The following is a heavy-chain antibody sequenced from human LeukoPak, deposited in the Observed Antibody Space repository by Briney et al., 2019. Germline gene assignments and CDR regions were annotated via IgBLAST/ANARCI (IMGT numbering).Heavy chain of an antibody. CDR1: GGSISSYY. CDR3: ARDPHNLNWFDP. J-gene: IGHJ5*02. Sequence: SETLSLTCTVSGGSISSYYWSWIRQPPGKGLEWVGYIYYSGRTNYHPSLKSRVTISVDTSKNRFSLKLSSVTAADTAVYYCARDPHNLNWFDPWGQGTLVTVSS. CDR2: IYYSGRT. D-gene: IGHD1-14*01. V-gene: IGHV4-59*01.